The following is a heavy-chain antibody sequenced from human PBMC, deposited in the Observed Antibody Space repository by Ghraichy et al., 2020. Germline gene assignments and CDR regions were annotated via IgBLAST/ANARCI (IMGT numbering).Heavy chain of an antibody. V-gene: IGHV4-59*01. J-gene: IGHJ4*02. CDR3: ATGILGADYFFDY. D-gene: IGHD1-26*01. CDR1: GDSISSYS. Sequence: SETLSLTCTVSGDSISSYSWSWIRQPPGKGLEWIGYIYYIGSTKYNPSLKSRVTISADTSKNQVYLKVRSVTAADTAVYYCATGILGADYFFDYWGQGSLVTVSS. CDR2: IYYIGST.